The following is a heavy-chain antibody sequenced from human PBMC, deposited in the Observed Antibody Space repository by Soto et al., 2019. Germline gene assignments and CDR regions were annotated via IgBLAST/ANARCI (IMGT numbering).Heavy chain of an antibody. Sequence: ETLSLTCAVSGYSISSGYYWGWIRQPPGKGLEWIGSIYHSGSTYYNPSLKSRVTISVDTSKNQFSLKLSSVTAADTAVYYCARVGDISSSSPTYYFDYWGQGTLVTVSS. CDR2: IYHSGST. J-gene: IGHJ4*02. CDR3: ARVGDISSSSPTYYFDY. V-gene: IGHV4-38-2*01. CDR1: GYSISSGYY. D-gene: IGHD6-6*01.